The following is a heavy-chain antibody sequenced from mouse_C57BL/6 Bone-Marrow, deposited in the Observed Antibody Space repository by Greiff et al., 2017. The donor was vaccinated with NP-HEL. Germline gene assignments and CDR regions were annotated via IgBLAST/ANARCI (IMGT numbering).Heavy chain of an antibody. CDR2: INPSSGYT. J-gene: IGHJ2*01. CDR1: GYTFTSYT. CDR3: SRNPTLPGHYDY. V-gene: IGHV1-4*01. Sequence: QVQLKQSGAELARPGASVKMSCKASGYTFTSYTMHWVKQRPGQGLEWIGYINPSSGYTKYNQKFKDKATLTAAKSSSTAYMQLSSLTSEYSAVNYCSRNPTLPGHYDYWGQGTTLTVSS. D-gene: IGHD5-5*01.